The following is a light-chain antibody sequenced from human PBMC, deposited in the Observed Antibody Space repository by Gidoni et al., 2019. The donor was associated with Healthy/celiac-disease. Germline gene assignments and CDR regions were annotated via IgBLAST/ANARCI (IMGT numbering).Light chain of an antibody. V-gene: IGLV3-21*04. CDR1: NIVSKS. Sequence: SYVLTQPPSVSVAPGQTARITGGGNNIVSKSVHWYRQKPGQAPVLVIYYASDRPSGIPDRFSGSNSGNTATLTISRVEAGDEADYYCQVWDSSSDHVVFGGGTKLTVL. J-gene: IGLJ2*01. CDR3: QVWDSSSDHVV. CDR2: YAS.